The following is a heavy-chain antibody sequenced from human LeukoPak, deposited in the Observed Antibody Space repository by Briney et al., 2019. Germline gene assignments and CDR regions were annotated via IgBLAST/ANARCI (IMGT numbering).Heavy chain of an antibody. D-gene: IGHD3-10*01. V-gene: IGHV3-30*02. Sequence: GGSLRLSCAASGFTLSSYGMHWVRQAPGKGLEWVAFIRYDGTNKYYADSVKGRFTISRDNSKNTLYLQMNSLRAEDTAVYYCAKDRSYYGSGSYTDYWGQGTLVTVSS. CDR3: AKDRSYYGSGSYTDY. CDR2: IRYDGTNK. CDR1: GFTLSSYG. J-gene: IGHJ4*02.